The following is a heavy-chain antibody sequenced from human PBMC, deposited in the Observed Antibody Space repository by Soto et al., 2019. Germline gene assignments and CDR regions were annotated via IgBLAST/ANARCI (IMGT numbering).Heavy chain of an antibody. CDR1: GYTFTSYY. V-gene: IGHV1-46*03. J-gene: IGHJ4*02. D-gene: IGHD3-9*01. CDR2: INPSGGST. Sequence: ASVKVSCKASGYTFTSYYMHWVRQAPGQGLEWMGIINPSGGSTSYAQKFQGRVTMTRDTSTSTVYMELSSLRSEDTAVYYCARAPDPSFDLLTLIDYWGQGALVTVS. CDR3: ARAPDPSFDLLTLIDY.